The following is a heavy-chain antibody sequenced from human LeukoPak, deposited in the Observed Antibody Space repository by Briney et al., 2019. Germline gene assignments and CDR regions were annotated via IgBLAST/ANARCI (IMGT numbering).Heavy chain of an antibody. CDR2: INHSGST. Sequence: SETLSLTCAVYGGSFSGYYWSWIRQPPGKGLEWIGEINHSGSTNYNPSLKSRVTISVDKSKNQFSLKLSSVTAADTAVYYCARVSYYGSGQNDYWGQGTLVTVSS. V-gene: IGHV4-34*01. D-gene: IGHD3-10*01. J-gene: IGHJ4*02. CDR1: GGSFSGYY. CDR3: ARVSYYGSGQNDY.